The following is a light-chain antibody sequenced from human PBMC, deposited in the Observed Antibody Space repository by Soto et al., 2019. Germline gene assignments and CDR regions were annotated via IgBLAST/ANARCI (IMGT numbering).Light chain of an antibody. J-gene: IGLJ1*01. CDR2: EVT. CDR1: GSDVGGYDY. Sequence: SVLTQPASVSGSPGQSITISCTGTGSDVGGYDYVSWYQHHPGKAPKVMIYEVTNRPSGVSNRFSGSKSGNTASLTISGLLAEDEADYYCSSYKSSSNYVFGTGTKVTVL. CDR3: SSYKSSSNYV. V-gene: IGLV2-14*01.